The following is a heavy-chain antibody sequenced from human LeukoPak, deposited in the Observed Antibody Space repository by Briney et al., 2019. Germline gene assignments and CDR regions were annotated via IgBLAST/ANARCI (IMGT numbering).Heavy chain of an antibody. J-gene: IGHJ5*02. V-gene: IGHV1-18*01. D-gene: IGHD2-2*02. CDR3: ARVVGYCSSTSCYSVYEDWFDP. CDR2: ISAYNGNT. CDR1: GYTFTSYG. Sequence: GASVKVSCKASGYTFTSYGISWVRQAPGQGLEWMGWISAYNGNTNYAQKLQGRVTMTTDTSTSTAYMELRSLRSEDTAVYYCARVVGYCSSTSCYSVYEDWFDPWGQGTLVTVSS.